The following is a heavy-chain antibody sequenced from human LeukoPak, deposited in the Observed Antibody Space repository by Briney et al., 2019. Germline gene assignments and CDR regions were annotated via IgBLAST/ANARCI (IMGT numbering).Heavy chain of an antibody. V-gene: IGHV4-30-2*01. CDR2: IYHSGST. CDR3: ASLRFLEWAFDY. J-gene: IGHJ4*02. Sequence: SETLSLTCAVSGGSISSGGYSWSWIRQPPGKGLERIGYIYHSGSTYYNPSLKSRVTISVDRSKNQFSLKLSSVTAADTAVYYCASLRFLEWAFDYWGQGTLVTVSS. D-gene: IGHD3-3*01. CDR1: GGSISSGGYS.